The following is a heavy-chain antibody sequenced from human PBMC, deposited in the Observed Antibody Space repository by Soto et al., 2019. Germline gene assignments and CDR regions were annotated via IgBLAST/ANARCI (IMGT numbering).Heavy chain of an antibody. CDR3: ARLSERSSGWYLGYFDY. CDR2: IYPGDSDT. J-gene: IGHJ4*02. D-gene: IGHD6-19*01. V-gene: IGHV5-51*01. Sequence: GESLKISCKGSGYSFTSYWIGWVRQMPGKGLEWMGIIYPGDSDTSYSPSFQGQVTISAVKSISTAFLQWSSLKASDTAMYYCARLSERSSGWYLGYFDYWGQGTLVTVSS. CDR1: GYSFTSYW.